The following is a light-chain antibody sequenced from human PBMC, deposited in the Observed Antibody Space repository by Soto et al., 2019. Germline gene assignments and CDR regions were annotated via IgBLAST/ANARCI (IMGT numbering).Light chain of an antibody. J-gene: IGKJ1*01. Sequence: DIQMTQSPSTLSASVGDRVTITCRASQSTTTRLAWYQQKPGNAPKLLIYRASILDSGVPSGFSGSGSGTDFPLTSSSLQPDDFANYYCLQYFTSWTFGQGTKVEI. V-gene: IGKV1-5*03. CDR1: QSTTTR. CDR2: RAS. CDR3: LQYFTSWT.